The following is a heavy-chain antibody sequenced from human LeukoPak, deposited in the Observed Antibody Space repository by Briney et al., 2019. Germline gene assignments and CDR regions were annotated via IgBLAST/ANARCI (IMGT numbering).Heavy chain of an antibody. CDR1: GFTFSSYA. D-gene: IGHD3-22*01. CDR2: ISYDGSNK. Sequence: GGSLRLSCAASGFTFSSYAMHWVRQAPGKGLEWVAVISYDGSNKYYADSVKGRFTISRDNSKNTLYLQMNSLRAEDTAVYYCARSASSGYSAGFDYWGQGTLATVSS. J-gene: IGHJ4*02. CDR3: ARSASSGYSAGFDY. V-gene: IGHV3-30*04.